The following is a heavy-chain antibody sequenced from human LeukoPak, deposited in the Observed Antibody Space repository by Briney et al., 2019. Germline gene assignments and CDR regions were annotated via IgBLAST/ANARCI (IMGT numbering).Heavy chain of an antibody. D-gene: IGHD5-24*01. Sequence: GGSLRLSCAASGFTFDDYAMHWVRQAPGKGLEWVPLISWDGGSTYYADSVKGRFTISRDNSKNSLYLQMNSLRAEDTALYYCAKDGYNYSYYYYYYYMDVWGKGTTVTVSS. V-gene: IGHV3-43D*03. CDR3: AKDGYNYSYYYYYYYMDV. J-gene: IGHJ6*03. CDR1: GFTFDDYA. CDR2: ISWDGGST.